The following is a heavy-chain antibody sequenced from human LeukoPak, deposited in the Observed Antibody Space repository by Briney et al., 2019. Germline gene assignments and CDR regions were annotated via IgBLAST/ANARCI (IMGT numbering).Heavy chain of an antibody. CDR2: IKPDTGAT. V-gene: IGHV1-2*02. CDR1: GYTFTGHY. J-gene: IGHJ4*02. D-gene: IGHD4/OR15-4a*01. Sequence: GASVKVSCKASGYTFTGHYFHWLRQAPGQGFEWMGWIKPDTGATNFAQKFHGRLTMTTDTSISTGYMELRSLTSDDTAMYYCARDHDFGPDYWGQGTLVTVS. CDR3: ARDHDFGPDY.